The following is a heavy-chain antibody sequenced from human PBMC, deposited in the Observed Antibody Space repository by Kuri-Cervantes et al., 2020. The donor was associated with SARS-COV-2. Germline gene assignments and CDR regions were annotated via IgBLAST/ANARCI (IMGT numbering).Heavy chain of an antibody. V-gene: IGHV3-9*01. CDR2: ISWNSGSI. CDR3: ARDGVGATSSFDY. CDR1: GFAFDDYA. Sequence: SLKISCAASGFAFDDYAMHWVRQAPGKGLEWVSGISWNSGSIGYADSVKGRFTISRDNAKNSLYLQMNSLRAEDTAVYYCARDGVGATSSFDYWGQGTLVTVSS. D-gene: IGHD1-26*01. J-gene: IGHJ4*02.